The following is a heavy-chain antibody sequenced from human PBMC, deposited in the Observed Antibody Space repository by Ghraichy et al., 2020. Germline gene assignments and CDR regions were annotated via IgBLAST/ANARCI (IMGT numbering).Heavy chain of an antibody. D-gene: IGHD2-15*01. Sequence: SETLSLTCTVSGGSISSSNYYWGWIRQPPGKGLEWVGSMHHSGSTYYNPSLKSRVTISVDTSKNQFSLKLTSVTAADTAAYYCASHCSGGNCRHNWFDPWGQGTLVTVSS. CDR1: GGSISSSNYY. J-gene: IGHJ5*02. CDR2: MHHSGST. V-gene: IGHV4-39*07. CDR3: ASHCSGGNCRHNWFDP.